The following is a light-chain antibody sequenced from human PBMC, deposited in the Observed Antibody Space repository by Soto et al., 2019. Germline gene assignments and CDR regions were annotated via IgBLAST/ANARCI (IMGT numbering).Light chain of an antibody. J-gene: IGLJ1*01. CDR1: SSDVGAYTS. CDR3: SSYTSSSTLV. CDR2: EVS. V-gene: IGLV2-14*01. Sequence: QSVLTQPASVSGSPGQSITISCTGTSSDVGAYTSVSWYQQHPGKAPKLMIYEVSNRPSGVSNRFSGSKSGNTASLTISGLQAEDEADYYCSSYTSSSTLVFGTGTKLTVL.